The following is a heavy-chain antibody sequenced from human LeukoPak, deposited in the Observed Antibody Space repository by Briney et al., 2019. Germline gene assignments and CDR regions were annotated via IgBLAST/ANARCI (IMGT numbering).Heavy chain of an antibody. V-gene: IGHV3-23*01. Sequence: PGGSLRLSCAASGFTFSTYAMTWVRQAPGKGLEWVSAISGSGDNTYYTDSVKGRFTISRDNSKNTLYLQMNSLRAEDTAVYYCAKLNHYDLWSGYYYGMDVWGQGTTVTVSS. CDR1: GFTFSTYA. CDR2: ISGSGDNT. D-gene: IGHD3-3*01. J-gene: IGHJ6*02. CDR3: AKLNHYDLWSGYYYGMDV.